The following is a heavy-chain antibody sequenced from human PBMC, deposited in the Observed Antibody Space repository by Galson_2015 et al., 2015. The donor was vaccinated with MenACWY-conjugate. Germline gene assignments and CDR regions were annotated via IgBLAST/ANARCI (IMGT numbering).Heavy chain of an antibody. J-gene: IGHJ4*02. Sequence: SLRLSCAASGFTFRSYWMHWVRQAPGKGLVWISRINSDGSSTSYADSVKGRFTISRDNAKNTLYLQMNSLRVEDTAVYYCAGWELNQGFDYWGQGTLVTVSS. CDR3: AGWELNQGFDY. CDR1: GFTFRSYW. CDR2: INSDGSST. V-gene: IGHV3-74*01. D-gene: IGHD3-10*01.